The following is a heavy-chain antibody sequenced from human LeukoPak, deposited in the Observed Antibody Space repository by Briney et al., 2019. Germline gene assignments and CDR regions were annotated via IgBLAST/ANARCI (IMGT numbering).Heavy chain of an antibody. J-gene: IGHJ4*02. CDR3: ASNCGGDCYRSSRPPFDY. CDR1: GGSFSGYY. CDR2: INHSGST. V-gene: IGHV4-34*01. Sequence: PSETLSLTCAVSGGSFSGYYWSWIRQPPGKGLEWIGEINHSGSTNYNPSLKSRVTISVDTSKNQFSLKLSSVTAADTAVYYCASNCGGDCYRSSRPPFDYWGQGTLVTVSS. D-gene: IGHD2-21*02.